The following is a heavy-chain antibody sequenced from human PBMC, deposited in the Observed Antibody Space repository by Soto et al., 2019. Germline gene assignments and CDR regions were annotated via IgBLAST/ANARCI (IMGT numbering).Heavy chain of an antibody. D-gene: IGHD1-1*01. J-gene: IGHJ4*02. CDR2: IRQDGNEN. CDR3: ARDYIDGWNSEY. V-gene: IGHV3-7*01. Sequence: EVQLVESGGGLVQPGGSLRLSCAASGFTFSNYWMSWVRQAPGKGLEWVANIRQDGNENYYVDSVKDRFTTSRDNTKNSFYLQMNSLRAVNTAVYYCARDYIDGWNSEYWGRGAQVSVSS. CDR1: GFTFSNYW.